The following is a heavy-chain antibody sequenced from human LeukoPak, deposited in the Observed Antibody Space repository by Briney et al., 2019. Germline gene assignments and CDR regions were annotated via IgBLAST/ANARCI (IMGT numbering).Heavy chain of an antibody. Sequence: GGSLRLSCAASGFTFDDYAMHWVRQAPGKGLEWVSLISWDGGSTYYADSVKGRFTISRDNSKNSLYLQMNSLRAEDTALYYCAKSLGSLGGQWLVRLPDYWGQGTLVTVSS. D-gene: IGHD6-19*01. CDR1: GFTFDDYA. J-gene: IGHJ4*02. V-gene: IGHV3-43D*03. CDR3: AKSLGSLGGQWLVRLPDY. CDR2: ISWDGGST.